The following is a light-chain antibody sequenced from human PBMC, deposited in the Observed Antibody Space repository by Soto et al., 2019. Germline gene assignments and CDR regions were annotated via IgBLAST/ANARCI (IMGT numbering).Light chain of an antibody. V-gene: IGKV1-39*01. CDR3: QQSYSTPLT. CDR2: SAS. Sequence: DIQMTQSPSSLSASVGDRVTITCRADQSITNYLNWYQQKPGQAPKLLIYSASSLKSGVPSRFSGSGSETDFSLTFSGLQPEDFTTYYCQQSYSTPLTFGQGTKLEIK. J-gene: IGKJ2*01. CDR1: QSITNY.